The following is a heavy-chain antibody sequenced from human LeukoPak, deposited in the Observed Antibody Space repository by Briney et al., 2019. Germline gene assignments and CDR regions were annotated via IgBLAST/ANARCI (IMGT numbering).Heavy chain of an antibody. J-gene: IGHJ4*02. D-gene: IGHD3-3*01. Sequence: SETLSLTCTVSGGSISSYYWSWIRQPAGKGLEWIGRIYTSGSTNYNPSLKSRVTMSVDTSKNQFSLKLSSVTAADTAVYYCAREDYDFWSGYSHGGLFDYWGQGTLVTVSS. CDR3: AREDYDFWSGYSHGGLFDY. CDR1: GGSISSYY. V-gene: IGHV4-4*07. CDR2: IYTSGST.